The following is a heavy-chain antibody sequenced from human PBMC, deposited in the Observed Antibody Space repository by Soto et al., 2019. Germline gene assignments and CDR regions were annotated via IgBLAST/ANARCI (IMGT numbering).Heavy chain of an antibody. CDR3: ASLRGGTSMVH. Sequence: PGESLKISCKGSGYSVTSYWISWVRQMPGKDLEWMGRIDPSASYTNYSPSFQGHVTISADKSISTAYLQWSSLKASDTAMYYCASLRGGTSMVHWVRGTLVTVCS. CDR2: IDPSASYT. V-gene: IGHV5-10-1*01. J-gene: IGHJ4*02. D-gene: IGHD5-18*01. CDR1: GYSVTSYW.